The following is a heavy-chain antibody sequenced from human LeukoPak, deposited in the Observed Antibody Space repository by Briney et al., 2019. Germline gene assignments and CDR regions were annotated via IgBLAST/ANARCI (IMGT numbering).Heavy chain of an antibody. CDR3: ARTTEAHSWRTRYYDYYMDV. Sequence: PSETLSLTCIVSGGSISRSSYYWGWIRRPPGKGLEWIGSIYYSGSTYYNPSLKSRVTISLDTSENQFSLKLSSVTAADTAVYYCARTTEAHSWRTRYYDYYMDVWGKGTTVTVSS. D-gene: IGHD6-13*01. CDR1: GGSISRSSYY. CDR2: IYYSGST. J-gene: IGHJ6*03. V-gene: IGHV4-39*07.